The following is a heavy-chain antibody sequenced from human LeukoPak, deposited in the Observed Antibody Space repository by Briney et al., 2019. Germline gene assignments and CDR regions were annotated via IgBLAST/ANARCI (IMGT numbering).Heavy chain of an antibody. V-gene: IGHV3-33*01. CDR1: GFTFSSYG. CDR2: IWSDGSNK. Sequence: GRSLRLSCAASGFTFSSYGMHWVRQAPGKGLEWVAVIWSDGSNKYYADSVKGRFTISRDNSKNTLYLQMNSLRAEDTAVYYFARELWSGAYYFDYWGQGTLVTVSS. D-gene: IGHD3-10*01. CDR3: ARELWSGAYYFDY. J-gene: IGHJ4*02.